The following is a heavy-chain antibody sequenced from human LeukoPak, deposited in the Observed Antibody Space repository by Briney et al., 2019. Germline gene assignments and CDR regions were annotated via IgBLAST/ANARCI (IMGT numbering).Heavy chain of an antibody. V-gene: IGHV4-39*01. D-gene: IGHD3-22*01. CDR1: GGSIRSSSYY. CDR2: IYYSGST. CDR3: ARLRGWLLPFDY. J-gene: IGHJ4*02. Sequence: PSETLSLTCTVSGGSIRSSSYYWGWIRQPPGKGLEWIGSIYYSGSTYYNPSLKSRVTISVDTSKNQFSLRLSSVTAADTAVYYCARLRGWLLPFDYWGQGTLVTVSS.